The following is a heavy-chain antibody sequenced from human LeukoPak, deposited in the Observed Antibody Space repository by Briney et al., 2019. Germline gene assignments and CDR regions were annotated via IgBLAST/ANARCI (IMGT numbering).Heavy chain of an antibody. J-gene: IGHJ4*02. Sequence: SVRVSCKASGGTFSSYAISWMRQAPGQGLEWMGRIIPIFGTANYAQKFQGRVTITTDESTSTAYMELSSLRSEDTAVYYCARGYYYDSSGYPLWDYWGQGTLVTVSS. CDR1: GGTFSSYA. V-gene: IGHV1-69*05. D-gene: IGHD3-22*01. CDR3: ARGYYYDSSGYPLWDY. CDR2: IIPIFGTA.